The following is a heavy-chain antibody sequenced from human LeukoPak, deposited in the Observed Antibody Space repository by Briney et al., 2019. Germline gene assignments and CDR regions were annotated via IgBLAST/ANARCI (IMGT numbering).Heavy chain of an antibody. Sequence: GGSLRLSCAASGFTFSSYWMSWVRQAPGKGLEWVANIKQDGSEKYYVDSVKGRFTISRDNAKNSLYLQMNSLRAEDTAVYYCASGYGSGSYYVGGPTCFDCWGQGTLVTVSS. V-gene: IGHV3-7*01. D-gene: IGHD3-10*01. J-gene: IGHJ4*02. CDR1: GFTFSSYW. CDR2: IKQDGSEK. CDR3: ASGYGSGSYYVGGPTCFDC.